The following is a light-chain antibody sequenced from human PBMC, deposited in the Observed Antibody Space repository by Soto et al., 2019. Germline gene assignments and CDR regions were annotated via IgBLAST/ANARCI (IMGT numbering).Light chain of an antibody. CDR1: QSVSRH. V-gene: IGKV3-11*01. CDR2: DAS. Sequence: EVVLTQSPATLSLSPGERATLSCRASQSVSRHLAWYQQKPGQAPRLLILDASDRATGIPARFSGSRSGTNFTLTISNLEPEDFAVYYCHQRSHWPPVTFGGGTKVEIK. CDR3: HQRSHWPPVT. J-gene: IGKJ4*01.